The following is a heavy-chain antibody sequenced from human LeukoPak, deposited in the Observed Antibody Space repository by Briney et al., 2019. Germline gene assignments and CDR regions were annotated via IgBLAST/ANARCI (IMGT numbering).Heavy chain of an antibody. Sequence: PSETLSLTCAVYGGSFSGYYWSWIRQPPGKGLEWIGEINHSGGTNYNPSLKSRVTISVDTSKNQFSLKLSSVTAADTAVYYCARTVTPGRNWFDPWGQGTLVTVSS. J-gene: IGHJ5*02. V-gene: IGHV4-34*01. CDR3: ARTVTPGRNWFDP. CDR1: GGSFSGYY. D-gene: IGHD4-17*01. CDR2: INHSGGT.